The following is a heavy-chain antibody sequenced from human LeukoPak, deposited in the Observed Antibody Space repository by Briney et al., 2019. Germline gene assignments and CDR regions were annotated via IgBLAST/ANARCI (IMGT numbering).Heavy chain of an antibody. V-gene: IGHV3-49*04. Sequence: GGSLRLSCTASGFTFGDYGMSWVRQAPGKGLEWVGFIRSKAYGGTTEYAASVKGRFIISRDDFKSIAYLQMNSLKTEDTAVYYCTRSSSGWYSDYWGQGTLVTVSS. D-gene: IGHD6-19*01. J-gene: IGHJ4*02. CDR1: GFTFGDYG. CDR3: TRSSSGWYSDY. CDR2: IRSKAYGGTT.